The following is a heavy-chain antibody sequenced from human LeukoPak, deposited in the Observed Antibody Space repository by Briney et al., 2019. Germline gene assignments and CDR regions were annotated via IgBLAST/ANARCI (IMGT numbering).Heavy chain of an antibody. CDR3: ARRVGTTVTTYFDF. Sequence: SETLSLTCTVSGGSISSSSYYWGWIRQPPGKGLEWIGSMYYSGSTYYNPSLKSRVTISVDTSKNQFSLKLSSVTAADTAVYYCARRVGTTVTTYFDFWGQGTLVTVSS. J-gene: IGHJ4*02. D-gene: IGHD4-17*01. CDR2: MYYSGST. CDR1: GGSISSSSYY. V-gene: IGHV4-39*07.